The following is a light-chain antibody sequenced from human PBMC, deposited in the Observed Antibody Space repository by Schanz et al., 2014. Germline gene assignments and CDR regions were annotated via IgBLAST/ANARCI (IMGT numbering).Light chain of an antibody. Sequence: QSALTQPASVSGSPGQSITISCTGTSSDVGSYNFVSWYQQHPGKAPKLMIYEVNKRPSGVPDRFSASKSGNTASLTVSGLQAEDEADYYCSSYTNINTPQYVFGTGTKLTVL. V-gene: IGLV2-14*02. CDR3: SSYTNINTPQYV. CDR1: SSDVGSYNF. CDR2: EVN. J-gene: IGLJ1*01.